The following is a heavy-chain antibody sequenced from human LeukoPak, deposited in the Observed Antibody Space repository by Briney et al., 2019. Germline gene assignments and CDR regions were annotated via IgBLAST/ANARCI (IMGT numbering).Heavy chain of an antibody. Sequence: ASVKVSCKASGYTFTSYAISWVRQAPGQGLEWMGWISAYNGNTNYAQKLQGRVTMTTDTSTSTAYMELSSLRSEDTAVYYCARVDGSSSVRGTNWFDPWGQGTLVTVSS. J-gene: IGHJ5*02. V-gene: IGHV1-18*04. CDR2: ISAYNGNT. CDR1: GYTFTSYA. CDR3: ARVDGSSSVRGTNWFDP. D-gene: IGHD6-6*01.